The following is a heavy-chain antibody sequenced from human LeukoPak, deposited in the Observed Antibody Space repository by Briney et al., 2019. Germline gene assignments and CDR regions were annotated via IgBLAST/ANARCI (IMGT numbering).Heavy chain of an antibody. CDR2: IYYTGDS. Sequence: SETLSLTCTVSGASIFGSYWSWIRQPPGKGLEWIGYIYYTGDSNYNPSLKSRATISLDTSRSQFSLMLSSVTAADTAIYYCARRWVGVENWFDPWGQGTLVTVSS. CDR1: GASIFGSY. D-gene: IGHD3-3*01. CDR3: ARRWVGVENWFDP. V-gene: IGHV4-59*08. J-gene: IGHJ5*02.